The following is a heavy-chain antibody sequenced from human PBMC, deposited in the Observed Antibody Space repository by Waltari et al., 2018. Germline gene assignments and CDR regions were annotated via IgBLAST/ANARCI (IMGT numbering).Heavy chain of an antibody. Sequence: QVQLQESGPGLVKPSETLSLTCTVSGGSISSYYWSWIRQPPGKGLERIGYIYYSGSTNYNPSRKSRVTISVDTSKNQFSLKLSSVTAADTAVYYCARSKVAGSPEGWFDPWGQGTLVIVSS. D-gene: IGHD2-15*01. CDR3: ARSKVAGSPEGWFDP. CDR1: GGSISSYY. J-gene: IGHJ5*02. V-gene: IGHV4-59*01. CDR2: IYYSGST.